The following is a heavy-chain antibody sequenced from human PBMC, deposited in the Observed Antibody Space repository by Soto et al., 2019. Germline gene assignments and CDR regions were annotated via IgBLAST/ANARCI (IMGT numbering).Heavy chain of an antibody. D-gene: IGHD3-10*01. J-gene: IGHJ6*02. V-gene: IGHV3-74*01. Sequence: PGGSLRLSCAASGFTFSSYWMHWVRQAPGKGLVWVSHINSDGISTSYADSVKGRFTISRDNAKNTLYLQMNSLRAEDTAVYYCARLYGSGTYYTAYYYYGMDVWGQGTTVTVSS. CDR1: GFTFSSYW. CDR3: ARLYGSGTYYTAYYYYGMDV. CDR2: INSDGIST.